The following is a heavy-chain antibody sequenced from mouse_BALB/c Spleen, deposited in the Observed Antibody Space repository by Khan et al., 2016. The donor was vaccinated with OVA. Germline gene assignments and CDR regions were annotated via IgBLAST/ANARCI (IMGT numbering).Heavy chain of an antibody. Sequence: EVELVESGGGLVKPGGSLKLSCAASGFTFSNYAMSWVRQTPEKRLEWVASISSGGSTYYPDSVKGRFTISRDNARNIMYLQMSSLRSEDTAMFYCARGRYDDWYFEVWGAGTTVTVSS. CDR2: ISSGGST. CDR1: GFTFSNYA. D-gene: IGHD2-14*01. V-gene: IGHV5-6-5*01. J-gene: IGHJ1*01. CDR3: ARGRYDDWYFEV.